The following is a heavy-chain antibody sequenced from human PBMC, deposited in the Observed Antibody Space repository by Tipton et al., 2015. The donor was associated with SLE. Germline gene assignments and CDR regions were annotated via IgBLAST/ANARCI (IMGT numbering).Heavy chain of an antibody. CDR3: ARDLGAGWGGHWYFDL. CDR1: DYSISSGYY. D-gene: IGHD3-16*01. J-gene: IGHJ2*01. V-gene: IGHV4-38-2*02. CDR2: IYHSGIT. Sequence: TLSLTCAVSDYSISSGYYWGWLRRPPGRGLEWIGNIYHSGITYYNPSLKSRVTMSVDTSKNQFSLKLSSVTTADTAVYYCARDLGAGWGGHWYFDLWGRGTLLTASS.